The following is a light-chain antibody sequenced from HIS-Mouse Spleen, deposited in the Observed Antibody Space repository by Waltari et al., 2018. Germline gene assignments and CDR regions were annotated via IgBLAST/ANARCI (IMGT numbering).Light chain of an antibody. Sequence: EIVLTQSPGTLSLSPGERATLSCRAIQSVSSSYLAWYQQEPGQAPRLLIYGASSRATGIPDRFSGSGSGTDFTLTISRLEPEDFAVYYCQQYGSSPLTFGGGTKVEIK. J-gene: IGKJ4*01. CDR3: QQYGSSPLT. CDR2: GAS. V-gene: IGKV3-20*01. CDR1: QSVSSSY.